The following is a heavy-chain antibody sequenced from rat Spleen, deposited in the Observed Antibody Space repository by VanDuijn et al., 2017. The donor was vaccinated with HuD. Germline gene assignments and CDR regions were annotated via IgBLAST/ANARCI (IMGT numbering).Heavy chain of an antibody. CDR1: GFTFSNYY. V-gene: IGHV5-27*01. D-gene: IGHD1-11*01. J-gene: IGHJ3*01. CDR2: ISTGGGST. CDR3: TTSETWFAY. Sequence: EVQLVESGGGLVQPGRSLKLSCAASGFTFSNYYMAWVRQAPTKGLEWVAYISTGGGSTSYRDSVKGRFTISRDNARSTLYLQMDSLRSDDTATYYCTTSETWFAYWGQGTLVTVSS.